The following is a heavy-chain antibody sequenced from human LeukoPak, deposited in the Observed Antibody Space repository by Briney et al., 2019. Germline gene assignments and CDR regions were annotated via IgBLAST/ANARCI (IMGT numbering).Heavy chain of an antibody. CDR1: GGTFSSYA. Sequence: GASVKVSCKASGGTFSSYAISWERQAPGQGLEWMGRIIPILGIANYAQKFQGRVTITADKSTSTAYMELSSLRSEDTAVYYCARGYSSGPFDYWGQGTLVTVSS. J-gene: IGHJ4*02. D-gene: IGHD6-19*01. V-gene: IGHV1-69*04. CDR2: IIPILGIA. CDR3: ARGYSSGPFDY.